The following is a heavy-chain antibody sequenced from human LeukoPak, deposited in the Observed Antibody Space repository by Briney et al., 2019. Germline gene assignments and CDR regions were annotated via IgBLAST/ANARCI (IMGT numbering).Heavy chain of an antibody. D-gene: IGHD3-22*01. V-gene: IGHV3-20*04. Sequence: GGSLRRSCAASSFTCDDYGMSWLRKAPGKGREGVCSINWTGGSTGYADSVKGRFTISTDNAKTSLYLQMKSLRAEDTALYYCARDPNYDVLNLDYWGQGTLVTVSS. J-gene: IGHJ4*02. CDR2: INWTGGST. CDR1: SFTCDDYG. CDR3: ARDPNYDVLNLDY.